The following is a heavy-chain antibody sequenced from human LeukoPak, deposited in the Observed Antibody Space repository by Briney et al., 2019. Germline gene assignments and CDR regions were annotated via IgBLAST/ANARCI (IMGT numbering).Heavy chain of an antibody. J-gene: IGHJ4*02. V-gene: IGHV4-59*12. D-gene: IGHD1-26*01. CDR3: ARDDSGSYSVDY. CDR1: GGSISSYY. Sequence: SETLSLTCTVSGGSISSYYWSWIRQPPGKGLEWIGYIYYSGSTNYNPSLKSRVTILVDRSKNQFSLKLSSVTAADTAVYYCARDDSGSYSVDYWGQGTLVTVSS. CDR2: IYYSGST.